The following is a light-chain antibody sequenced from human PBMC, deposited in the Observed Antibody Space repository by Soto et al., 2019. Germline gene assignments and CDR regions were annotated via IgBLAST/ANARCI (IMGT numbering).Light chain of an antibody. CDR3: SSYTSSSAYVV. CDR1: SSDVGGSNF. V-gene: IGLV2-14*01. CDR2: EVS. Sequence: QSVLTQPASVSGSPGQSITISCTGTSSDVGGSNFVSWYQHHPGKAPKLMISEVSNRPSGVSNRFSGSKSGNTASLTISGLQAEDEADYYCSSYTSSSAYVVFGGETKLTVL. J-gene: IGLJ2*01.